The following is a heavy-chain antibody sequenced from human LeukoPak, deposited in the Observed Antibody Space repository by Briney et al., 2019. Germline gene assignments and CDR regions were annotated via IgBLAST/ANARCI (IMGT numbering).Heavy chain of an antibody. D-gene: IGHD2-2*01. V-gene: IGHV3-23*01. J-gene: IGHJ6*02. CDR1: GFTFTDYS. Sequence: GGSLRLSCAAPGFTFTDYSMSWVRQAPGKGLEWVSGLGRSGENRYYATSVRGRFSISRDNSKDTVYLQMNSLRAEDTAIYYCVKDRPCETCMPMDAWGQGTTVTVSS. CDR2: LGRSGENR. CDR3: VKDRPCETCMPMDA.